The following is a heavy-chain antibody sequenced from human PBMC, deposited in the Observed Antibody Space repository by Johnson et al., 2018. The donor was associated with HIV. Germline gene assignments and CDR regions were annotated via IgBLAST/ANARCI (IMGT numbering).Heavy chain of an antibody. J-gene: IGHJ3*02. CDR2: LYSDGRT. CDR3: AGGVGGAGDDAFDI. Sequence: VQLVESGGDLIQPGGSLRLSCAASGFTVSSTYMSWVRQAPGKGLEWLSVLYSDGRTYYADSVKGRFTISRDNAKNSLYLQMNSLRAEDTALYSCAGGVGGAGDDAFDIWGQGTMVTVSS. D-gene: IGHD6-19*01. CDR1: GFTVSSTY. V-gene: IGHV3-53*03.